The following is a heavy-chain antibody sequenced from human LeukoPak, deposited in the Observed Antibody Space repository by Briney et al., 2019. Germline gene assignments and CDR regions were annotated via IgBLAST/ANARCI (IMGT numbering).Heavy chain of an antibody. CDR3: ARDPSDVNALDL. D-gene: IGHD2-2*01. CDR1: GYTFTTYY. V-gene: IGHV1-46*01. J-gene: IGHJ3*01. CDR2: VNPSVGST. Sequence: ASAKVSCKASGYTFTTYYMHWVRQAPGQGLEWMGIVNPSVGSTTYAQGFQGRVTMSSDTSTSTLYMELSSLRSEDTAVYYCARDPSDVNALDLWGQGTMVTVSS.